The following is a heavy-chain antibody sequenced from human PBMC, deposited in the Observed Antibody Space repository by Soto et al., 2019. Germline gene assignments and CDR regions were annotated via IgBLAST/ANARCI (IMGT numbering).Heavy chain of an antibody. CDR1: GYTFTSYG. CDR3: ARNYGWFGELLHDPYFDH. D-gene: IGHD3-10*01. CDR2: ISAYNGKT. Sequence: QVQLVQSGAEVKKPGASVKVSCKASGYTFTSYGISWVRQAPGQGLEWMGWISAYNGKTNYAQKLQGRVTMTTDTSTSTAYMELRSLRSYDTAVYYCARNYGWFGELLHDPYFDHWGQGTLVTVSS. V-gene: IGHV1-18*04. J-gene: IGHJ4*02.